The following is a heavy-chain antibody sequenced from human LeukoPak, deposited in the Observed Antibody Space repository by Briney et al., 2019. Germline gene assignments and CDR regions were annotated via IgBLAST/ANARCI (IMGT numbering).Heavy chain of an antibody. CDR3: ARGSTSPDGGEYFQH. CDR1: GGSISSSNW. Sequence: SETLSLTCAVSGGSISSSNWWSWVRQPPGKGLEWIGEIYHSGSTNYNPSLKSRVTISVDKSKNQFSLKLSSVTAADTAVYYCARGSTSPDGGEYFQHWGQGTLVTVSS. D-gene: IGHD4-23*01. CDR2: IYHSGST. J-gene: IGHJ1*01. V-gene: IGHV4-4*02.